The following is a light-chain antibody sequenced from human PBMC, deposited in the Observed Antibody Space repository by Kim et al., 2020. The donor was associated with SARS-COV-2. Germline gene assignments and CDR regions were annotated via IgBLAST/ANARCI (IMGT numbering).Light chain of an antibody. J-gene: IGLJ2*01. Sequence: QAGLTQPPSVSKGLRQTATLPCTGNSNNVGNQGAAWLQQHQGHPPKLLSYRNNNRPSGISERLSASRSGNTASLTITGLQPEDEADYYCSAWDSSLSPVVFGGGTQVTVL. CDR1: SNNVGNQG. CDR2: RNN. V-gene: IGLV10-54*01. CDR3: SAWDSSLSPVV.